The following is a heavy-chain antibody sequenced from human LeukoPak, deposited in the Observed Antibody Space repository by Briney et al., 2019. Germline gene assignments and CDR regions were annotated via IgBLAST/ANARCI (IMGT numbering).Heavy chain of an antibody. D-gene: IGHD5-12*01. J-gene: IGHJ4*02. Sequence: GGSLRLSCAASGFTFSSTWMHWVRQAPGKGLEWVSGISWNSGSIGYADSVKGRFTISRDNAKNSLYLQMNSLRAEDTALYYCAKDGKGYSGYESFFDYWGQGTLVTVSS. CDR3: AKDGKGYSGYESFFDY. CDR2: ISWNSGSI. V-gene: IGHV3-9*01. CDR1: GFTFSSTW.